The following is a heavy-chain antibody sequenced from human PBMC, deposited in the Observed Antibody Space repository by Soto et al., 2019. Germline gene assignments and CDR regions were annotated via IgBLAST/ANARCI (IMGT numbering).Heavy chain of an antibody. Sequence: QVQLVESGGGVVQPGRSLRLSCAASGFTFSSYAMHWVRQAPGKGLEWVAVMSYDGTNKYYADSVKGRFTISRDSSKNTLNLQMNSLRAEDTAVYCCARGAYCNSTTCYRYGMDVWGQGTTVTVSS. J-gene: IGHJ6*02. D-gene: IGHD2-2*01. CDR2: MSYDGTNK. CDR1: GFTFSSYA. CDR3: ARGAYCNSTTCYRYGMDV. V-gene: IGHV3-30-3*01.